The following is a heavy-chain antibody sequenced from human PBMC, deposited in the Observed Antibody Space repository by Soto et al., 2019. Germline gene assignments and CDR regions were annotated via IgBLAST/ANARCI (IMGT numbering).Heavy chain of an antibody. CDR3: ARDEGDYGLDP. V-gene: IGHV4-30-4*01. Sequence: NPSETLSLTCTVSGGSISSGDYYWSWIRQPPGKGLEWIGYIYYSGSTYYNPSLKSRVTISVDTSKNQFSLKLSSVTAADTAVYYCARDEGDYGLDPWGQGTRGTVS. CDR1: GGSISSGDYY. CDR2: IYYSGST. J-gene: IGHJ5*02. D-gene: IGHD4-17*01.